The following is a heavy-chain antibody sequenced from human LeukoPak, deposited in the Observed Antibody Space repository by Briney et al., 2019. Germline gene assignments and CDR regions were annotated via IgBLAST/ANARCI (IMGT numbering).Heavy chain of an antibody. V-gene: IGHV3-15*01. CDR2: VKSRSAGETT. CDR1: GFSVSNDW. D-gene: IGHD3-10*01. J-gene: IGHJ4*02. CDR3: TLIQGWGSGSYYRDF. Sequence: GGSLRLSCAASGFSVSNDWMSWVRQAPGKGLEWVARVKSRSAGETTDYAAPVKGRFTISRDDSKNTLYLQMNSLKTEDTAVYYCTLIQGWGSGSYYRDFWGQGTLVTVSS.